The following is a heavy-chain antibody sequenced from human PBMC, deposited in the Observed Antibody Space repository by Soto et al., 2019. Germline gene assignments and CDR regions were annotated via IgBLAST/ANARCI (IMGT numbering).Heavy chain of an antibody. CDR3: AREGLYCGGDCSERPEQYFQH. V-gene: IGHV1-46*01. D-gene: IGHD2-21*02. Sequence: QVQLVQSGAEVKKPGASVKVSCKASGYTFTSYYMHWVRQAPGQGLEWMGIINPSGGSTSYAQKFQGRVTRTKDTSTSTVYMELSSLRSEDTAVYYCAREGLYCGGDCSERPEQYFQHWGQGTLVTVSS. CDR1: GYTFTSYY. CDR2: INPSGGST. J-gene: IGHJ1*01.